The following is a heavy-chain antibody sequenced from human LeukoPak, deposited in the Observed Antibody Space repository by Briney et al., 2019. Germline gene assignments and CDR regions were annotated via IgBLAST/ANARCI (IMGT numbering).Heavy chain of an antibody. V-gene: IGHV1-18*01. CDR2: ISAYNGNT. CDR3: ARVSYDFWSGHLNWFDP. CDR1: GYTFTSYG. J-gene: IGHJ5*02. D-gene: IGHD3-3*01. Sequence: ASVKVSCKASGYTFTSYGISWVRQAPGQGLEWMGWISAYNGNTNYAQKLQGRVTMTTDTSTSTAYMELRSLRSDDTAVYYCARVSYDFWSGHLNWFDPWGQGTLVTVSS.